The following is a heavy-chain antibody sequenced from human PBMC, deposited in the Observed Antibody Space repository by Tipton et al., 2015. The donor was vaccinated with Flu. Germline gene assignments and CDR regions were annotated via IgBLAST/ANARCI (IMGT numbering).Heavy chain of an antibody. Sequence: QLVQSGGGVVQPGRSLRLSCAASGFTFSLYGVHWVRQAPGKGLEWVAIIWYDGSKELYADSVKGRFTASRDNSKNTLFLQMDSLRVDDTAVYYCAKASDSLGAFHIWGQGTMVTVTS. D-gene: IGHD2-21*02. CDR1: GFTFSLYG. CDR3: AKASDSLGAFHI. J-gene: IGHJ3*02. CDR2: IWYDGSKE. V-gene: IGHV3-33*06.